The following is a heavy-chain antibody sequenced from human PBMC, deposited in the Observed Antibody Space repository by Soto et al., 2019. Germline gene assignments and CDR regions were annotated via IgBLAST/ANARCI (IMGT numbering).Heavy chain of an antibody. D-gene: IGHD2-15*01. CDR2: IYYSGST. J-gene: IGHJ6*03. V-gene: IGHV4-31*03. CDR1: GGSISSGGYY. CDR3: ATSAARDYYYYYMDV. Sequence: SETLSLTCTVSGGSISSGGYYWSWIRQHPGKGLEWIGYIYYSGSTYYNPSLKSRVTISVDTSKNQFSLKLSSVTAADTAVYYCATSAARDYYYYYMDVWGKGTTVTVSS.